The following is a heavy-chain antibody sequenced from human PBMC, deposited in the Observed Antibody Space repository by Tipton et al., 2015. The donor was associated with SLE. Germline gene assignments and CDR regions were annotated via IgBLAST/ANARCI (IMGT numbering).Heavy chain of an antibody. CDR1: GGSFSAYY. Sequence: TLSLTCAVYGGSFSAYYWSWIRQPPGKGLEWIGEINHSGSTNYNPSLKSRVTISVDTSKNQFSLKLSSVTAADTAVYYCAGSHNEIAAAGYWGQGTLVTVSS. CDR3: AGSHNEIAAAGY. CDR2: INHSGST. V-gene: IGHV4-34*01. J-gene: IGHJ4*02. D-gene: IGHD6-13*01.